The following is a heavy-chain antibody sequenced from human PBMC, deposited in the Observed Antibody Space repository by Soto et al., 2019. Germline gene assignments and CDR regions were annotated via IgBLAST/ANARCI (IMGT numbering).Heavy chain of an antibody. V-gene: IGHV4-39*01. D-gene: IGHD2-15*01. CDR3: ARLSECDGEGCLFDY. CDR1: SGSVSSSTYF. CDR2: INYSGRT. Sequence: QLQLQESGPGLVKPSETLSLTCAVASGSVSSSTYFWAWIRQPPGKGLEWIGSINYSGRTYYTESLKSRTTISVDTSNNQFSLKLSSVTAADTAVYYCARLSECDGEGCLFDYWGQGTLVTVSS. J-gene: IGHJ4*02.